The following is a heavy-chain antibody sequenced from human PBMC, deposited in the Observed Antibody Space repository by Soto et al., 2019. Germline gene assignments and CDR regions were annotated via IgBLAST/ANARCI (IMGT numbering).Heavy chain of an antibody. D-gene: IGHD1-1*01. CDR2: IYPGGVNI. CDR1: GYSFTSHY. V-gene: IGHV1-46*01. Sequence: ASVKVSCKAIGYSFTSHYMHWVRQAPGQGLEWMGTIYPGGVNIAYVQKFQGRVTITADESTSTAYMELSSLRSEDTAVYYCARPYNWNDITSYYYGMDVWGQGTTVTVSS. CDR3: ARPYNWNDITSYYYGMDV. J-gene: IGHJ6*02.